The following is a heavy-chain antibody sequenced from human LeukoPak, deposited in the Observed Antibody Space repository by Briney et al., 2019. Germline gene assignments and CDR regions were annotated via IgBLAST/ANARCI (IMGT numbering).Heavy chain of an antibody. D-gene: IGHD3-16*01. CDR3: ATSSVWGGAFNI. Sequence: PGGSLRLSCAASGFTFSIYWMYWVRQAPGKGLMWVSRCDSDGSGTTYVDSVKGRFTVSRDNAKSTLYPQMSSLRAEDTAVYYCATSSVWGGAFNIWGQGTMVTVSS. CDR1: GFTFSIYW. J-gene: IGHJ3*02. CDR2: CDSDGSGT. V-gene: IGHV3-74*01.